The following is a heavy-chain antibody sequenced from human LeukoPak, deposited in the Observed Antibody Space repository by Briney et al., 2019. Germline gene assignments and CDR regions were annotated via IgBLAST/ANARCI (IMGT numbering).Heavy chain of an antibody. D-gene: IGHD2-15*01. V-gene: IGHV3-23*01. J-gene: IGHJ4*02. CDR2: ISNNGGYT. CDR3: AKQLGYCSDGSCYFPY. CDR1: GFTFSDYW. Sequence: PGGSLRLSCAASGFTFSDYWMHGVRQAPRKGLEWVSAISNNGGYTYYADSVQGRFTISRDNSKSTLCLQMNSLRAEDTAVYYCAKQLGYCSDGSCYFPYWGQGTLVTVSS.